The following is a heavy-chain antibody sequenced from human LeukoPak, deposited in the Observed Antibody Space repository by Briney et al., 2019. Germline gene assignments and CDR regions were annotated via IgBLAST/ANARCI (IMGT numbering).Heavy chain of an antibody. CDR3: ARSSGSYSGDYFDY. CDR1: GGTFSSYA. D-gene: IGHD1-26*01. J-gene: IGHJ4*02. Sequence: GSSVKVSCKASGGTFSSYAISWVRQAPGQGLEWMGWISAYNGNTNYAQKLQGRVTMTTDTSTSTAYMELRSLRSDDTAVYYCARSSGSYSGDYFDYWGQGTLVTVSS. V-gene: IGHV1-18*01. CDR2: ISAYNGNT.